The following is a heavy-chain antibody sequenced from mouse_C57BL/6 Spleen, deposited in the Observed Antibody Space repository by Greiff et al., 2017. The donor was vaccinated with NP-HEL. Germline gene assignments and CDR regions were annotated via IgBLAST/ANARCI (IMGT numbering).Heavy chain of an antibody. CDR1: GYAFSSSW. CDR3: AGNYAMDY. J-gene: IGHJ4*01. CDR2: IYPGDGDT. V-gene: IGHV1-82*01. Sequence: VQLKQSGPELVKPGASVKISCKASGYAFSSSWMNWVKQRPGKGLEWIGRIYPGDGDTNYNGKFKGKATLTADKSSSTAYMQLSSLTSEDSAVYFCAGNYAMDYWGQGTSVTVSS.